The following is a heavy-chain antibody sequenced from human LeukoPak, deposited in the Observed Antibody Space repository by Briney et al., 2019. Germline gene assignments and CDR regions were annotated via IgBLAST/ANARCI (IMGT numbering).Heavy chain of an antibody. CDR1: GYTFTSYG. CDR3: ARVVSASGYYSDY. D-gene: IGHD3-22*01. CDR2: ISAYNGNT. Sequence: ASVKVSCKASGYTFTSYGISWVRQAPGQGLEWMGWISAYNGNTNYAQKLQGRVTMTTDTSTSIACMELRSLRSDDTAVYYCARVVSASGYYSDYWGQGTLVTVSS. V-gene: IGHV1-18*01. J-gene: IGHJ4*02.